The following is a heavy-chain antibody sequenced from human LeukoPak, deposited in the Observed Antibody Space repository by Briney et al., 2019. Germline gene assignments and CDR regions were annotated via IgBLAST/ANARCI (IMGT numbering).Heavy chain of an antibody. J-gene: IGHJ5*02. V-gene: IGHV1-8*01. CDR1: GYTFTSYD. CDR3: ARVPGGGYSSGYYWFDP. CDR2: MNPNSGNT. D-gene: IGHD6-19*01. Sequence: ASVQVSCKASGYTFTSYDINWVRQATGQGLEWMGRMNPNSGNTGYAQNFQGGVTMTRNTSISTAYMELSSLRSEDTAVYYCARVPGGGYSSGYYWFDPWGQGTLVTVSS.